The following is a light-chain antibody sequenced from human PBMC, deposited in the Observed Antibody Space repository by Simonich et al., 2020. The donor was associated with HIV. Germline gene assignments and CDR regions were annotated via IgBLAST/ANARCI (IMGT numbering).Light chain of an antibody. CDR2: AAS. CDR1: QGISSY. Sequence: DIQLTQSPSLLSASVGDRVTITCRASQGISSYLAWYQQKPGKAPKLLIYAASTLQSGVPSRFSGSGSGTEFTLTISSLQPEDFATYYCQQLNSFTFGPGTKVDIK. J-gene: IGKJ3*01. CDR3: QQLNSFT. V-gene: IGKV1-9*01.